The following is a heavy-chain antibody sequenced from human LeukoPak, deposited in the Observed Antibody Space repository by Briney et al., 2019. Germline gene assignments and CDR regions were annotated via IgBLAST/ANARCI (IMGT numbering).Heavy chain of an antibody. D-gene: IGHD2-21*02. Sequence: PGGSLRLSCAARVFTFRTYNMNWVRQAPGKGLEGLSYISGTGSSRHYADSVKGRFTTSRDNAKNSLFLQVNNVSAEDTGVYYCARATGVVLPVTYYLDYWGLGTLVTVSS. V-gene: IGHV3-48*04. CDR1: VFTFRTYN. CDR3: ARATGVVLPVTYYLDY. CDR2: ISGTGSSR. J-gene: IGHJ4*02.